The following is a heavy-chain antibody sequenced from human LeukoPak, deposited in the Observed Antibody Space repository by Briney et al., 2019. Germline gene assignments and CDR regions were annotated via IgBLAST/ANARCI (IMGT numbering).Heavy chain of an antibody. Sequence: SETLSLTCTVSGGSISSYYWSWIRQPPGKGLEWIGYIYYSGSTNHNPSLKSRVIMSLDTSKSQFSLSLGSVTAADTAVYYCARDNNGLYFGVRGFDIWGQGKMVIVSS. D-gene: IGHD3-3*01. V-gene: IGHV4-59*12. CDR1: GGSISSYY. CDR3: ARDNNGLYFGVRGFDI. CDR2: IYYSGST. J-gene: IGHJ3*02.